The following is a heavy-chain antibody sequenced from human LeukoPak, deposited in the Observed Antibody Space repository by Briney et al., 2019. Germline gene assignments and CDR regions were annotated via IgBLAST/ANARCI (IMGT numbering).Heavy chain of an antibody. CDR3: AVSGRFDY. J-gene: IGHJ4*02. Sequence: PSETLSLTCTVSGGSMCPYHWGWIRQPPGKGLEWTGYIYYSGSTNYNPSLNSRVTISVDTSKNQFSLRLSSVTAADTAIYARAVSGRFDYWGQGTLVTVSS. V-gene: IGHV4-59*08. CDR1: GGSMCPYH. D-gene: IGHD6-19*01. CDR2: IYYSGST.